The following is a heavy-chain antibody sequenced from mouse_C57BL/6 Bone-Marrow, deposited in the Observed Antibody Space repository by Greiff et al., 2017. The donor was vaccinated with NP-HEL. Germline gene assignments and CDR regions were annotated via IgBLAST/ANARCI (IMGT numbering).Heavy chain of an antibody. CDR3: ARYGFAY. Sequence: VQLQESGPELVKPGASVKISCKASGYAFSSSWMNWVKQRPGKGLEWIGRIYPGDGDTNYNGKFKGKATLTADKSSSTAYMQLSSLTSEDSAVYFCARYGFAYWGQGTLVTVSA. CDR2: IYPGDGDT. CDR1: GYAFSSSW. V-gene: IGHV1-82*01. J-gene: IGHJ3*01.